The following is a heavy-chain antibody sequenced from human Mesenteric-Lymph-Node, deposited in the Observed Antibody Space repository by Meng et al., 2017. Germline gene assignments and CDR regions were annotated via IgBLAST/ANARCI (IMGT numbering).Heavy chain of an antibody. D-gene: IGHD7-27*01. Sequence: QVQLVQAGAEVKKPGSSVKVSCKASGGTVSSYAISWVRQAPGQGLEWMGGIIPIFGTANYAQKFQGRVTITADESTSTAYMELSSLRSEDTAVYYCARPQQNWGVYYFDYWGQGTLVTVSS. J-gene: IGHJ4*02. CDR2: IIPIFGTA. CDR3: ARPQQNWGVYYFDY. CDR1: GGTVSSYA. V-gene: IGHV1-69*01.